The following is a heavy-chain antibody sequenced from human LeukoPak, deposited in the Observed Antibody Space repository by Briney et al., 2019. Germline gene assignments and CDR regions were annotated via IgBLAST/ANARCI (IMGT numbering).Heavy chain of an antibody. J-gene: IGHJ6*02. CDR1: GFTFSNYA. Sequence: GGSPRLSCAASGFTFSNYAMSWVRQAPGKGLEWVSIISGSGDTTSFADSVKGRFTISRGNSKNTLYLQMNSLRAEDTAIYYCAKDVLNCAGGSCYRTDYYYGFDVWGQGTTVTVSS. D-gene: IGHD2-15*01. CDR3: AKDVLNCAGGSCYRTDYYYGFDV. CDR2: ISGSGDTT. V-gene: IGHV3-23*01.